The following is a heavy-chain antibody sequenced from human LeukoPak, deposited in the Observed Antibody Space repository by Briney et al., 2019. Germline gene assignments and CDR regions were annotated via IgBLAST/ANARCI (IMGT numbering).Heavy chain of an antibody. D-gene: IGHD3-10*01. CDR3: AQHEVRVGRDFDY. Sequence: GGSLRLSCAASGLTFGMYAMSWLRQAPGKGLEWVSAISAKGGGTYYADSVKGRFTISRDNSKNTLYLQMNSLRPEDTAIYYCAQHEVRVGRDFDYWGQGTLVTVSS. V-gene: IGHV3-23*01. CDR2: ISAKGGGT. CDR1: GLTFGMYA. J-gene: IGHJ4*02.